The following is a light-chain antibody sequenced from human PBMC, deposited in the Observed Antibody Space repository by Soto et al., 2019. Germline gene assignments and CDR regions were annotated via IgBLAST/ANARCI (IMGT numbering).Light chain of an antibody. J-gene: IGLJ2*01. CDR1: SSDVGSYNL. Sequence: QSALTQPASVSGSPGQSITISCTGISSDVGSYNLVSWYQQHPGKAPKCLIYEGSKRPSGVSNRFSGSRPGNTASLTISGLQAEDEAHYYCSSYAGSSTHVVFGGGTKLTVL. CDR2: EGS. V-gene: IGLV2-23*01. CDR3: SSYAGSSTHVV.